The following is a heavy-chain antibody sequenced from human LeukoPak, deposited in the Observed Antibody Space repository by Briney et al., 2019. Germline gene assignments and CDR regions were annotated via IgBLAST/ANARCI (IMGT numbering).Heavy chain of an antibody. CDR1: GGSISSSNYY. Sequence: TTSETLSLTCTVSGGSISSSNYYWGWTRQPPGKGLEWFGSISYSGGTSYNPSLRSRVTISVDTSKNQFSLKLNSVTAADTAVYYCAREVEYYDSSGYRPHAFDIWGQGTVVTVPS. CDR2: ISYSGGT. CDR3: AREVEYYDSSGYRPHAFDI. D-gene: IGHD3-22*01. V-gene: IGHV4-39*02. J-gene: IGHJ3*02.